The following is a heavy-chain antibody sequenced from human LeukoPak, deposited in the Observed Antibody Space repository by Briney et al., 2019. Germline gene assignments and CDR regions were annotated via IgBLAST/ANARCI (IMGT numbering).Heavy chain of an antibody. Sequence: PGGSLRLSCATSGFTFSSYTMNWVRQAPGKGPEWVSGISGSDGSTYYADSVKGRFTISRDNSKNTLYLQMNSLRVEDTAVYYCAKDPPGAGPDFDCWGQGTLVTVSS. V-gene: IGHV3-23*01. CDR2: ISGSDGST. D-gene: IGHD6-19*01. CDR1: GFTFSSYT. CDR3: AKDPPGAGPDFDC. J-gene: IGHJ4*02.